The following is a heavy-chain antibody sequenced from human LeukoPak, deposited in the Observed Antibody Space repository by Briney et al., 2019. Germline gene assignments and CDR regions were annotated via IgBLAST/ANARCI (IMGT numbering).Heavy chain of an antibody. CDR1: GYTFTSYG. J-gene: IGHJ5*02. Sequence: ASAKVSCKASGYTFTSYGIRWVRQAPGQGLEWMGWISAYNGNTNYAQKLQGRVTMTTDTSTSTAYMELRSLRSDDTAVYYCARGGMTTVTTKQNWFDPWGQGTLVTVSS. V-gene: IGHV1-18*01. D-gene: IGHD4-11*01. CDR2: ISAYNGNT. CDR3: ARGGMTTVTTKQNWFDP.